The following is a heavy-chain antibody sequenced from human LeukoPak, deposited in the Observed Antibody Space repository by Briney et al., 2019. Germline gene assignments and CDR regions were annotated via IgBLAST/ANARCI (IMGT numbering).Heavy chain of an antibody. CDR1: GFTFSSYA. D-gene: IGHD5-24*01. Sequence: GGSLRLSCVASGFTFSSYAMSWVRQAPGKGLEWVSAISGSGGSTYYADSVKGRFTISRDNSRNTLYLQMNSLRAEDTAVHYCAKDDRWLQFCCWGQGTLVTVSA. V-gene: IGHV3-23*01. J-gene: IGHJ4*02. CDR3: AKDDRWLQFCC. CDR2: ISGSGGST.